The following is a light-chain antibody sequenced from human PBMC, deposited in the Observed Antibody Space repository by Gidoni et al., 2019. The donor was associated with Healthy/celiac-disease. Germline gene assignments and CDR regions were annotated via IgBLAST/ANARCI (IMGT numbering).Light chain of an antibody. Sequence: QSALTQPPSASGSPGQSVTISCTGTSSDVGGYNYVSWYQQHPGKAPKLMIYEVSKRPSGVPDRFSGSKSGNTASLTVSGLQAEDEVDYYCSSYAGSNTVLFGGGTKLTVL. J-gene: IGLJ2*01. CDR2: EVS. V-gene: IGLV2-8*01. CDR3: SSYAGSNTVL. CDR1: SSDVGGYNY.